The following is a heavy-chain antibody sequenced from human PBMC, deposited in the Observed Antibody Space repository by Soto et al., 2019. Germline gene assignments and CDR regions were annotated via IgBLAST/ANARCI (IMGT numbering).Heavy chain of an antibody. D-gene: IGHD2-2*01. CDR1: GFTFSRYA. Sequence: GGSRRLSCAPSGFTFSRYAMHWVRQAPGKGLEWVAVISYDGSNKYYADSVKGRFTISRDNSKNTLYLQMNSLRAEDTAVYYCARGDRSSSSSWCSEEFEPLYQETLVAVSS. V-gene: IGHV3-30-3*01. J-gene: IGHJ5*02. CDR3: ARGDRSSSSSWCSEEFEP. CDR2: ISYDGSNK.